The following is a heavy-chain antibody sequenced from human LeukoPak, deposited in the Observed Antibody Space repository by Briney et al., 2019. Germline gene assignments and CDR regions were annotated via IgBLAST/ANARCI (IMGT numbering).Heavy chain of an antibody. V-gene: IGHV3-23*01. CDR2: ISGSGGST. CDR3: AKQGQSSRWYDFDY. Sequence: PGGSLRLSCAASGFTFSSYAMSWVRQAPGKGLEWVSGISGSGGSTYYVDSVKGRFPISRDNSKNTLNLQMNSLRAEDTAVYYCAKQGQSSRWYDFDYWGQGTLVTVSS. J-gene: IGHJ4*02. CDR1: GFTFSSYA. D-gene: IGHD6-13*01.